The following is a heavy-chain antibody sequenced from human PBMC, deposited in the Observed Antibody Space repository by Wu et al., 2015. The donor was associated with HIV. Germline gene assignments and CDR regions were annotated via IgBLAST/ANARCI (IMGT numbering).Heavy chain of an antibody. CDR3: ARETPTIFGGVNDLDP. V-gene: IGHV1-24*01. D-gene: IGHD3-3*01. Sequence: QVQLVQSGAEVKKPGASVKVSCKVSGHTLSELPVHWVRQAPGKGLEWMGGFDPENVETVYAQKFQGRVTITADKSTSTVYMELSSLRSEDTAVYYCARETPTIFGGVNDLDPWGQGTLVTVSS. CDR1: GHTLSELP. CDR2: FDPENVET. J-gene: IGHJ5*02.